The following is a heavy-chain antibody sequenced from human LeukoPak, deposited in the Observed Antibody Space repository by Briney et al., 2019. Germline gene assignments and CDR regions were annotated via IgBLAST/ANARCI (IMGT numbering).Heavy chain of an antibody. CDR1: GGSISSSSYY. CDR3: ARHAARVVDY. Sequence: SETLSLTCTVSGGSISSSSYYWGWIRQPPGKGLEWIGSIYYSGSTYYNPSLKSRVTISVDTSKNQFSLKLSSVTAADTAVYYGARHAARVVDYWGQGTLVTVSS. D-gene: IGHD6-25*01. J-gene: IGHJ4*02. CDR2: IYYSGST. V-gene: IGHV4-39*01.